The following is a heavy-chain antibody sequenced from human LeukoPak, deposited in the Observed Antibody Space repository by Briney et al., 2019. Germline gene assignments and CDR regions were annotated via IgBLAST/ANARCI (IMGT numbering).Heavy chain of an antibody. CDR1: GYTFTNYY. D-gene: IGHD5-12*01. CDR2: INPNSGGT. V-gene: IGHV1-2*02. Sequence: ASVKVSCKASGYTFTNYYVHWVRQAPGQRLEWMGWINPNSGGTDHAQKFQGRVTMTRDTSISTAYMELSRLTSDDTAVYYCARGSGYDYNWFDPWGQGTLGIVSS. CDR3: ARGSGYDYNWFDP. J-gene: IGHJ5*02.